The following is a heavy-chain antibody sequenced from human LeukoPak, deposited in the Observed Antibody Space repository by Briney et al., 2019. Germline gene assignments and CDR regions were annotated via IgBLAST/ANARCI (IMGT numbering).Heavy chain of an antibody. CDR3: ARGVTSNWSSRDYFDY. CDR1: VDSITSSLYY. D-gene: IGHD6-13*01. J-gene: IGHJ4*02. Sequence: SETLSLPCTLSVDSITSSLYYGASVRQPPGEGLGWIRGIHYSGKSYYIPSLKSRVTISVDTTKNQFSLKLRSVTAADTAVYYCARGVTSNWSSRDYFDYWGKGTLVTVSS. V-gene: IGHV4-39*01. CDR2: IHYSGKS.